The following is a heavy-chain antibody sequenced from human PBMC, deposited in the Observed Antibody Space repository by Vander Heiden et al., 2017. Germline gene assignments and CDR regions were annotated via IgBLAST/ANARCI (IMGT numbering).Heavy chain of an antibody. V-gene: IGHV3-33*01. CDR2: IWNDGSDQ. J-gene: IGHJ4*02. CDR1: GFTFSSYG. CDR3: ARGCGVACYYIDS. Sequence: QVHLVESGGGVVQPGRSLRIACAASGFTFSSYGMHWVRQAPGKGLEWLAIIWNDGSDQRYADFVKGRFTISRDNSKNTLYLQMNSLRDEDTATYYCARGCGVACYYIDSWGQGTLVTVSS. D-gene: IGHD2-21*01.